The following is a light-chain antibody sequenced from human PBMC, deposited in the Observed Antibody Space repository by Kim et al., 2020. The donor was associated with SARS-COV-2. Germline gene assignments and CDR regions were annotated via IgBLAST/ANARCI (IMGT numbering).Light chain of an antibody. CDR3: AAWDDSLRGCV. CDR1: TPNIGSNY. J-gene: IGLJ3*02. Sequence: QSVLTQPPSASGPPGQRVTISCSGSTPNIGSNYVYWYQQLPGTAPKVLIYRDNQRPSGVPDRFSGSKSGTSASLAISGLRSEDEADYYCAAWDDSLRGCVFGGGTQLTV. V-gene: IGLV1-47*01. CDR2: RDN.